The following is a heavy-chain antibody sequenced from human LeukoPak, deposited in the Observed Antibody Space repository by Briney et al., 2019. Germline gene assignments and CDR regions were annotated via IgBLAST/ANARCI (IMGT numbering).Heavy chain of an antibody. CDR3: ARVSYSRSYDYWYFDL. J-gene: IGHJ2*01. CDR2: IYYSGST. CDR1: GGSISSYY. Sequence: SETLSLTCSVSGGSISSYYWSWIRQPPGKGLEWIGYIYYSGSTNYNPSLKSRVTISVDTSKNQFSLKLRSVTAADTAVYYCARVSYSRSYDYWYFDLWGRGTLVTVSS. V-gene: IGHV4-59*01. D-gene: IGHD6-13*01.